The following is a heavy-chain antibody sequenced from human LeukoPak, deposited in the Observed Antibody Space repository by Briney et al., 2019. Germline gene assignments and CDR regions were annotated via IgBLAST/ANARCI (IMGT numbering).Heavy chain of an antibody. CDR1: GYTFTSYG. CDR3: ARGRIVATALSGY. D-gene: IGHD5-12*01. J-gene: IGHJ4*02. CDR2: MNPNSGNT. Sequence: ASVKVSCKASGYTFTSYGISWVRQAPGQGLEWMGWMNPNSGNTGYAQKFQGRVTMTRNTSISTAYMELSSLRSEDTAVYYCARGRIVATALSGYWGQGTLVTVSS. V-gene: IGHV1-8*02.